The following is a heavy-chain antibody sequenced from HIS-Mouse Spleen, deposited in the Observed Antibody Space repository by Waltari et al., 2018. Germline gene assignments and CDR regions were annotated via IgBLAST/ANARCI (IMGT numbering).Heavy chain of an antibody. Sequence: QVQLVESGGGVVQPGRSLRLSCPASGFACGSYAMPWVRQAPVKGVEWVAVISYDGSNKYYADSVKGRFTISRDNSKNTLYLQMNSLRAEDTAVYYCASHHIAALDYWGQGTLVTVSS. CDR3: ASHHIAALDY. CDR1: GFACGSYA. D-gene: IGHD6-6*01. J-gene: IGHJ4*02. V-gene: IGHV3-30-3*01. CDR2: ISYDGSNK.